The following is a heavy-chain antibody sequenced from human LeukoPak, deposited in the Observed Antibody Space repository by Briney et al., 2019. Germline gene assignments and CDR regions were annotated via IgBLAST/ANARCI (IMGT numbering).Heavy chain of an antibody. Sequence: GGSLRLSGAASGFTFSGYYMNWIRQAPGKGLEYIAYISQSGADVSYADSVKGRFTVSRDNAKNSVFLQMNSLTAEDTAVYYCASVARLLADWGQGTLVTVSS. CDR3: ASVARLLAD. D-gene: IGHD3-9*01. V-gene: IGHV3-11*01. CDR1: GFTFSGYY. J-gene: IGHJ4*02. CDR2: ISQSGADV.